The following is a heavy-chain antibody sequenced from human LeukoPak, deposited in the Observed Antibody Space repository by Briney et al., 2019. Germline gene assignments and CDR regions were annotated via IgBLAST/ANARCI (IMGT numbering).Heavy chain of an antibody. CDR3: TTPSGYDSGFVFDAFDI. Sequence: GGSLRLSCAASGFTFSDYYMSWIRQAPGKGLEWVSDMSSTSIYTNYADSVKGRFTISRDNAKKSMYLQMNSLRAEDTAVYYCTTPSGYDSGFVFDAFDIWGQGTMVTVSS. D-gene: IGHD5-12*01. V-gene: IGHV3-11*03. J-gene: IGHJ3*02. CDR1: GFTFSDYY. CDR2: MSSTSIYT.